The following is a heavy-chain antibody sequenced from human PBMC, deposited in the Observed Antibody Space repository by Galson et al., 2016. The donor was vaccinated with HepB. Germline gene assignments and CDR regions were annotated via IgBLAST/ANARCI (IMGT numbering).Heavy chain of an antibody. CDR2: ISAYNGNT. CDR1: GYPFTSYG. Sequence: VKVSCKASGYPFTSYGISWVRQAPGQGLEWMAWISAYNGNTNYAQKFQGRVSVTIDTSTTTAYMELRGLRSDDTAIYYCARYVRWFDPWGQGTLVTVSS. J-gene: IGHJ5*02. D-gene: IGHD3-10*02. V-gene: IGHV1-18*04. CDR3: ARYVRWFDP.